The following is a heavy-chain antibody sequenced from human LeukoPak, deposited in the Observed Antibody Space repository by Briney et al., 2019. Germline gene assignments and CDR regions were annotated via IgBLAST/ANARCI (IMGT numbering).Heavy chain of an antibody. CDR1: GYTFTGYY. D-gene: IGHD2-2*02. V-gene: IGHV1-2*02. CDR2: INPNSGGT. CDR3: ARGRRYCSSTSCYTLLS. J-gene: IGHJ4*02. Sequence: ASVKVSCKASGYTFTGYYMHWVRQAPGQGPEWMGWINPNSGGTNYAQKFQGRVTMTRDTSISTAYMELSRLRSDDTAVYYCARGRRYCSSTSCYTLLSWGQGTLVTVSS.